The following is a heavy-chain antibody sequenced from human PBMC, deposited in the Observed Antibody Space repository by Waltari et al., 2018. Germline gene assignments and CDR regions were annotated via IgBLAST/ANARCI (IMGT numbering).Heavy chain of an antibody. CDR2: IYYSGST. D-gene: IGHD3-10*01. CDR1: GGSISSSSYY. J-gene: IGHJ4*02. V-gene: IGHV4-39*07. CDR3: ARDKQGVVDY. Sequence: QLQLQESGPGLVKPSETLSLTCTVSGGSISSSSYYWGWIRQPPGKGLEWIGSIYYSGSTYYNPSLKSRVTISGDTSKNQFSLKLSSVTAADTAVYYCARDKQGVVDYWGQGTLVTVSS.